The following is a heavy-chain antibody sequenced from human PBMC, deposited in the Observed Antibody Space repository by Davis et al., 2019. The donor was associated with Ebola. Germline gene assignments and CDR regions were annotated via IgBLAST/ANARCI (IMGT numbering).Heavy chain of an antibody. D-gene: IGHD3-16*01. CDR2: TTLSGAST. V-gene: IGHV3-23*01. CDR1: GFTFNIYA. J-gene: IGHJ4*02. CDR3: AKPYLYGVDY. Sequence: GGSLRLSCAASGFTFNIYAMSWVRQAPGKGLEWVSATTLSGASTYYADSVKGRFTISRDDSKNTLYLQMNSLRPEDTALYYCAKPYLYGVDYWGQGTLVTVSS.